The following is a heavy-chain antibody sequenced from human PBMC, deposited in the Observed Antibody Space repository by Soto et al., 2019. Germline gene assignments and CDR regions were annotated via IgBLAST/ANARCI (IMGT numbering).Heavy chain of an antibody. CDR2: ISSNGGGT. CDR1: GFTFSSYA. J-gene: IGHJ6*03. D-gene: IGHD2-21*02. V-gene: IGHV3-64*01. Sequence: GGSLRLSCAASGFTFSSYAMHWVRQAPGKGLEYVSAISSNGGGTYYANSVKGGFTSSRDNSKNTLYLQMGSLRAEDMAVYYCARQAGDFTGNYYYYMDVWGKGTTVNVSS. CDR3: ARQAGDFTGNYYYYMDV.